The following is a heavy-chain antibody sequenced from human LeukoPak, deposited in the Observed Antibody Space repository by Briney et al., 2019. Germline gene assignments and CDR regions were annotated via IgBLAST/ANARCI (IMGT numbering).Heavy chain of an antibody. CDR3: ARAVIAAIRGVTPPGY. D-gene: IGHD3-10*01. J-gene: IGHJ4*02. CDR2: IAPYNGNT. Sequence: GASVKVSCKTSGYTSSSYVISWVRQAPGHGVEWMGWIAPYNGNTKYTQNLQSRVTLTTDISTSTAYMELRSLRSDDTAVYYCARAVIAAIRGVTPPGYWGQGTLVTVSS. CDR1: GYTSSSYV. V-gene: IGHV1-18*01.